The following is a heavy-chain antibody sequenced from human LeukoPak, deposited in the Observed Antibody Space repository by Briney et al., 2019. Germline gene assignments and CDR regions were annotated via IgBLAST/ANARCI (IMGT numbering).Heavy chain of an antibody. D-gene: IGHD2-8*01. CDR3: ANGNRCTSPNCLGYYYFYMDV. CDR1: GFTFSSYA. Sequence: GGSLRLSCAASGFTFSSYAMNWVRQAPGRGLEWVSGFSGSGGTSYYADSVKGRFTISRDNSKNTLYLQMNSLRAEDTAVYYCANGNRCTSPNCLGYYYFYMDVWGKGTTVTVSS. J-gene: IGHJ6*03. CDR2: FSGSGGTS. V-gene: IGHV3-23*01.